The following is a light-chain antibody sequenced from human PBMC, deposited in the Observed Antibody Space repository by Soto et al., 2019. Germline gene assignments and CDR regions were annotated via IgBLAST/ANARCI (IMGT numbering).Light chain of an antibody. CDR3: QQSYSTLWT. CDR1: QSISSY. V-gene: IGKV1-39*01. J-gene: IGKJ1*01. Sequence: DIQMTQSPSSLSASVGDRVTITCRASQSISSYLNWYQQKPGEAHNLLIFGASTLQSGVPSRFSGSGSGTDFTLTIRSLQPEDFATYYCQQSYSTLWTFGQGTKVDIK. CDR2: GAS.